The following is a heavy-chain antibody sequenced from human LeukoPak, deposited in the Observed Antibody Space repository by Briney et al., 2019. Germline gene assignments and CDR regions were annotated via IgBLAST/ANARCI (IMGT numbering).Heavy chain of an antibody. V-gene: IGHV1-2*02. CDR1: GYTFTGYY. D-gene: IGHD3-10*01. Sequence: VASVKVSCKASGYTFTGYYIPWVRQAPGQGPEWMGWINPHSGATNYAQKFQGRVTMTRDTSISTAFMELSSLRSDDTAMYYCSRDLLMYYSGSGESTWGQGTQVTVSS. CDR3: SRDLLMYYSGSGEST. CDR2: INPHSGAT. J-gene: IGHJ5*02.